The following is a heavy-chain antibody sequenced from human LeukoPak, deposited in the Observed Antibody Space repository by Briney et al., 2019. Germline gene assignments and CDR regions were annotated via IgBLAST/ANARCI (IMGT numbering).Heavy chain of an antibody. CDR2: FDSEDGET. J-gene: IGHJ6*02. CDR3: ATVPYPYLAAAGTSYYYGMDV. CDR1: GYTLTELS. V-gene: IGHV1-24*01. D-gene: IGHD6-13*01. Sequence: AAVKVSCKVSGYTLTELSMHWLRQAPGKGLEWMGGFDSEDGETIYAQKYQGRVTMTEDTSTDTAYMELSSLRYEETAVYYCATVPYPYLAAAGTSYYYGMDVWGQATTVTVSS.